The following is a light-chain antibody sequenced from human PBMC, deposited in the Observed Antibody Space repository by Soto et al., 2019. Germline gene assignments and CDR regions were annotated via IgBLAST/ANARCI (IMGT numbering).Light chain of an antibody. J-gene: IGKJ1*01. CDR2: DAS. Sequence: DIQMTQSPSTLSASVGDRVTITCRASQSISSWLAWYQQKPGQAPQLLLYDASNLESGVPSRFSGGVSGTEFALTISSLQPDDFATYYCQQYNTYSTFGQGTKVEIK. CDR3: QQYNTYST. CDR1: QSISSW. V-gene: IGKV1-5*01.